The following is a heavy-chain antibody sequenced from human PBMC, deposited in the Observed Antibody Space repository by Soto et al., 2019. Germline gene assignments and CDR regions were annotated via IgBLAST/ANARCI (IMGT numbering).Heavy chain of an antibody. CDR3: ARPDSMVRGVDEKVFDY. CDR1: GGSISSSSSY. D-gene: IGHD3-10*01. J-gene: IGHJ4*02. V-gene: IGHV4-39*01. Sequence: PSETLSLTCTVSGGSISSSSSYWGWIRQPPGKGLEWIGYIYYSGSTNYNPSLKSRVTISVDTSKNQFSLKLSSVTAADTAVYYCARPDSMVRGVDEKVFDYWGQGTLVTVSS. CDR2: IYYSGST.